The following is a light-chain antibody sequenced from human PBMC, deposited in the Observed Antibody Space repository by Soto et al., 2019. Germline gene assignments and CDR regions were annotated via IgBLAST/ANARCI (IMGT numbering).Light chain of an antibody. CDR1: QSVSNNY. CDR3: QQYDSWT. J-gene: IGKJ1*01. Sequence: EIVVTQSPGTVSLSPGKRATLSCRASQSVSNNYLAWYQQKPGQAPRLLIDGASRRATGIPDRFSGSGSGTDFTLTISRLEPEDFAVYYCQQYDSWTFGQGTKVDIK. CDR2: GAS. V-gene: IGKV3-20*01.